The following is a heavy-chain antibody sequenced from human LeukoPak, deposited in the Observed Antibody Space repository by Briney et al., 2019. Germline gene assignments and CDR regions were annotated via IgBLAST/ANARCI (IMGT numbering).Heavy chain of an antibody. CDR1: GFTFSDYY. Sequence: PGGSLRLSCAASGFTFSDYYMSWIRQAPGEELEWVSYISSSGSTIYYADSVKGRFTISRDNAKNSLYLQMNSLRAEDTAVYYCARLFGELLLPDYWGQGTLVTVSS. V-gene: IGHV3-11*01. D-gene: IGHD3-10*02. CDR2: ISSSGSTI. J-gene: IGHJ4*02. CDR3: ARLFGELLLPDY.